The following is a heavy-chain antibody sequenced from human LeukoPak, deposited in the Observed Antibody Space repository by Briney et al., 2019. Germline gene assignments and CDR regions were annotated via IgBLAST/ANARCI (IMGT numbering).Heavy chain of an antibody. CDR2: IYSGGST. J-gene: IGHJ4*02. Sequence: GGSLRLSCAASGFTISSNYMSWVRQAPGKGLEWVSVIYSGGSTYYADSVKGRFTISRDNSKDTLYLQMNSLRAEDTAVYYCARGGGSWSSFDYWGQGTLVTVSS. CDR3: ARGGGSWSSFDY. D-gene: IGHD2-15*01. CDR1: GFTISSNY. V-gene: IGHV3-53*01.